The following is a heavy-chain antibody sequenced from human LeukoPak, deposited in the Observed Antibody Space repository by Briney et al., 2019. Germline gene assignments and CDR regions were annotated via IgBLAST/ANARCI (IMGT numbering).Heavy chain of an antibody. CDR3: ARVAPHYDILTGYPSYYFDY. CDR2: IIPILGTA. Sequence: SVKVSRKASGGTFSSYAISWVRQAPGQGLEWMGGIIPILGTANYAQKFQGRVTITADKSTSTAYMELSSLRSEDTAVYYCARVAPHYDILTGYPSYYFDYWGQGTLVTVSS. J-gene: IGHJ4*02. CDR1: GGTFSSYA. V-gene: IGHV1-69*06. D-gene: IGHD3-9*01.